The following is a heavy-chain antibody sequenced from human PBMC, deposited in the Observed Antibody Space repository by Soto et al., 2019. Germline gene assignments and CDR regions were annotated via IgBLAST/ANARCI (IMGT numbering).Heavy chain of an antibody. CDR3: AREGSSSWHLDY. V-gene: IGHV3-7*04. Sequence: GGSLRLSCAASGFIFSSYWMTRVRQAPGKGLEWVANMNQDGSEKYYVDSVKGRFTISRDNDKDSLYLQMSSLRAGDTAVYYCAREGSSSWHLDYWGQGTLVTVSS. J-gene: IGHJ4*02. CDR1: GFIFSSYW. CDR2: MNQDGSEK. D-gene: IGHD6-13*01.